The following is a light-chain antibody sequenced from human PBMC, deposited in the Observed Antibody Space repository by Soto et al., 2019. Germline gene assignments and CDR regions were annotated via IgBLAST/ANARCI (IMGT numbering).Light chain of an antibody. J-gene: IGKJ5*01. CDR3: QQSYSTLPFT. CDR2: AAS. CDR1: QSISSY. V-gene: IGKV3-15*01. Sequence: EILMTQSPSSLSVSLGDRATLSCRASQSISSYLTWYQQKPGQAPRLLIYAASSWPTGIPSRFSGSGSGTDFTLTISSLQPEDFAVYYCQQSYSTLPFTFGQGTRVEIK.